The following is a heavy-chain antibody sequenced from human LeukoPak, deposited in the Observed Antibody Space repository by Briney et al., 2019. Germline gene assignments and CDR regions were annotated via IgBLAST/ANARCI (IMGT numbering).Heavy chain of an antibody. CDR2: ISSSSSYI. CDR1: GFTFSSYS. CDR3: ARGQFDLGYCSSTSCYTVYFDH. V-gene: IGHV3-21*01. Sequence: PGGSLRLSCAASGFTFSSYSMNWVRQAPGKGLEWVSSISSSSSYIYYADAVKGRFTISRDNAKNSLYLQMNSLRAEDTAVYYCARGQFDLGYCSSTSCYTVYFDHWGQGTLVTVSS. J-gene: IGHJ4*02. D-gene: IGHD2-2*02.